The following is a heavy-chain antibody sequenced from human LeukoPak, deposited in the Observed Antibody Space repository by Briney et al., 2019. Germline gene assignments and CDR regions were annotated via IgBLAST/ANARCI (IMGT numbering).Heavy chain of an antibody. Sequence: PGESLKISCKGSGYSFTNNWIGWVRQMPGKGLEWMGITYPGDSNTRYSPSFQGQVTISADKSISSAYLQWSSLKASDTAMYYCVRSPACSSGTCYLNWFDPWGQGTLVTVSS. V-gene: IGHV5-51*01. CDR1: GYSFTNNW. J-gene: IGHJ5*02. CDR3: VRSPACSSGTCYLNWFDP. CDR2: TYPGDSNT. D-gene: IGHD2-15*01.